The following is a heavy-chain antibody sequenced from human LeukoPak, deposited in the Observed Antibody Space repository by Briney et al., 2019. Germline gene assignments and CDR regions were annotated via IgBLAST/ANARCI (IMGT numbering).Heavy chain of an antibody. J-gene: IGHJ4*02. Sequence: ASVKVSCKASGYTFTSYDINWVRQATGQGLEWMEWMNPNSGNTGYAQKFQGRVTMTRNTSISTAYMELSSLRSEDTAVYYCARGTDYYYRRGSWGYFDYWGQGTLVTGSS. CDR2: MNPNSGNT. CDR1: GYTFTSYD. D-gene: IGHD3-22*01. V-gene: IGHV1-8*01. CDR3: ARGTDYYYRRGSWGYFDY.